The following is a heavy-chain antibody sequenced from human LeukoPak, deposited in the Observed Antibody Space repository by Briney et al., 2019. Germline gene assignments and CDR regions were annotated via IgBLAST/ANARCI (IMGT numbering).Heavy chain of an antibody. V-gene: IGHV4-4*07. CDR3: ARDIRSHNGPGGYYYYYMDV. CDR2: IYASGST. J-gene: IGHJ6*03. Sequence: NPSETLSLTCTVSGDSMSDSYWSWIRQPAGKGLEWIGRIYASGSTNYNPSLKSRVTLSVDTSSNQFSLTLSSVTAADTAVYHCARDIRSHNGPGGYYYYYMDVWGKGTTVTVSS. CDR1: GDSMSDSY. D-gene: IGHD2-8*01.